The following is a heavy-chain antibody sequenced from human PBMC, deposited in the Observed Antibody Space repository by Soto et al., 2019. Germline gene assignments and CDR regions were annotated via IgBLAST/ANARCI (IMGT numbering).Heavy chain of an antibody. CDR1: GFSVSGYT. CDR3: AKDRHPDGIWTFDY. CDR2: INGGGGTT. Sequence: EVQLLESGGHLIQPGESLRLSCAASGFSVSGYTMNWVRQAQGKGLEWISGINGGGGTTYYADSVKGRFTISRDDSKNILYLQMTSPRAEDTAIYYGAKDRHPDGIWTFDYWGRGTLVTVAS. J-gene: IGHJ4*02. D-gene: IGHD3-9*01. V-gene: IGHV3-23*01.